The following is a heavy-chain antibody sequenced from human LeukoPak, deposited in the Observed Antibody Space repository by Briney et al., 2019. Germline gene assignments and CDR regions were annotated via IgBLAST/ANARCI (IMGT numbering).Heavy chain of an antibody. J-gene: IGHJ4*02. Sequence: GGSLRLSCAASGLRISDYYMSWVRQAPGKGLEWVSVIYSGGSTYYADSVKGRFTISRDNSKNTLYLQMNSLRAEDTAIYYCARVGNSHLDYWGQGTLVTVSS. CDR3: ARVGNSHLDY. D-gene: IGHD1-14*01. CDR2: IYSGGST. CDR1: GLRISDYY. V-gene: IGHV3-53*01.